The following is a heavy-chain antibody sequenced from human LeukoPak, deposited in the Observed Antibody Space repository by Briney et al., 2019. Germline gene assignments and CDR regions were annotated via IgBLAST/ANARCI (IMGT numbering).Heavy chain of an antibody. Sequence: SGTLSLTCAVSGGSISSNDWWSWVRQPPGKGLEWIGEIYHSGSTKYKLSLKSRVTISVDKSKNQFSLKLKSVTAADTAAYYCARKTGPFDCWGQGTLVTVSS. CDR2: IYHSGST. CDR1: GGSISSNDW. V-gene: IGHV4-4*02. CDR3: ARKTGPFDC. J-gene: IGHJ4*02.